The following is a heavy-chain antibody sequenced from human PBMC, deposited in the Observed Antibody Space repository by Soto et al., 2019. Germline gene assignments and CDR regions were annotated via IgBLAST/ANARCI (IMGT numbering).Heavy chain of an antibody. D-gene: IGHD5-12*01. Sequence: GESLKISCKGSGYSFTSYWISWVLQMPWKGLEWMGRIDPSDSYTNYSPSFQGHVTISADKSISTAYLQWSSLKASDTAMYYCARLKRDGYNYSPLYYWGQGTLVTVSS. CDR1: GYSFTSYW. J-gene: IGHJ4*02. CDR3: ARLKRDGYNYSPLYY. CDR2: IDPSDSYT. V-gene: IGHV5-10-1*01.